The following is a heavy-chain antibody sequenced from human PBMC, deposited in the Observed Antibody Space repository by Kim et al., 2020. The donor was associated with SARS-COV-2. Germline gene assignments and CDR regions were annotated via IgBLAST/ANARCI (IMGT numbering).Heavy chain of an antibody. CDR3: AKSTTYSGSYPTDFDS. CDR1: GITFSSYA. V-gene: IGHV3-23*01. Sequence: GGSRRLSCEVSGITFSSYAINWVRQVPGKGLEWVSVISGSGVSTYFADSVKGRFTVSRDNSKSTLHLQMNSLRVADTAVYYCAKSTTYSGSYPTDFDSWGQGTLVTVSS. CDR2: ISGSGVST. J-gene: IGHJ4*02. D-gene: IGHD1-26*01.